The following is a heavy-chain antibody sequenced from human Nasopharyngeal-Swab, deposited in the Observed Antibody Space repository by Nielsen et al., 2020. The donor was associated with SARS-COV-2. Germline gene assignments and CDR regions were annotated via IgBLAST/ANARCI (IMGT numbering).Heavy chain of an antibody. D-gene: IGHD3-3*01. CDR2: IYSAGQT. V-gene: IGHV3-53*01. Sequence: GESLKISSAASGFTVSGNFMTWVRQAPGKGLEWVSVIYSAGQTNYADSVKGRFTISRDNSKNTLYLQMNSLRAEDTAVYYCARGVGVDDFWSGRFDYWGQGTLVTVSS. CDR3: ARGVGVDDFWSGRFDY. J-gene: IGHJ4*02. CDR1: GFTVSGNF.